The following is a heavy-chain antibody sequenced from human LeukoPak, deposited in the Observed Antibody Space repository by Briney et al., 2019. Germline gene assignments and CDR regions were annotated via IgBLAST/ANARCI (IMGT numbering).Heavy chain of an antibody. J-gene: IGHJ4*02. CDR3: ARAYDFWSGHPYYFDY. V-gene: IGHV1-2*02. CDR1: GYTFTGYY. Sequence: GASVKVSCKASGYTFTGYYMHWVRQAPGQGLEWMGWINPNSGGTNYAQKFQGRVTMTRDTSISTAYMELSRLRSDDTAVYYCARAYDFWSGHPYYFDYWGQGTLVTVSS. CDR2: INPNSGGT. D-gene: IGHD3-3*01.